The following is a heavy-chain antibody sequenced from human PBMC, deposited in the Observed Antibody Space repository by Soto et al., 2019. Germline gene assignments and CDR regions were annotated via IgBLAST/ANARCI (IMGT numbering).Heavy chain of an antibody. V-gene: IGHV4-34*01. Sequence: QVQLQQWGAGPLRPLETLSLTCGVSGGSFSGYYWAWSRQSPGKGLEWIGEINDRGSINYNPSLKSRVSISVDTSKNHYSLKLRSVTAADTAVYYCARESHDILTGPPWVWYFDLWGRGTLVTVSS. CDR2: INDRGSI. D-gene: IGHD3-9*01. J-gene: IGHJ2*01. CDR1: GGSFSGYY. CDR3: ARESHDILTGPPWVWYFDL.